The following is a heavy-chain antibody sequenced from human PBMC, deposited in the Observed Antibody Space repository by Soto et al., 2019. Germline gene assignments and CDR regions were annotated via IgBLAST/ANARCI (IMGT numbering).Heavy chain of an antibody. Sequence: QVQLVQSGAEVKKPGSSVKVSCKASGGTFSSYTISWVRQAPGQGLEWMGRIIPILGIANYAQKFQGRVTIIADKSTSTAYMELSSLRSEDTAVYYCASGLRYSSSWYYWGQGTLVTVSS. CDR2: IIPILGIA. CDR1: GGTFSSYT. J-gene: IGHJ4*02. V-gene: IGHV1-69*02. CDR3: ASGLRYSSSWYY. D-gene: IGHD6-13*01.